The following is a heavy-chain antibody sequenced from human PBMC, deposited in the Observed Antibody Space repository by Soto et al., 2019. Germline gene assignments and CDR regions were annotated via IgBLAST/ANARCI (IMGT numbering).Heavy chain of an antibody. J-gene: IGHJ4*02. CDR2: ISGGGGST. D-gene: IGHD3-3*01. CDR3: AKGLTTFDY. Sequence: GGSLRLSCAASGFTFSTYAMNWVRQAPGKGLEWVSAISGGGGSTYYADSVKGQFTISRDNSKDILFLQMSSLRAEETAVYYCAKGLTTFDYWGQGTLVTVSS. CDR1: GFTFSTYA. V-gene: IGHV3-23*01.